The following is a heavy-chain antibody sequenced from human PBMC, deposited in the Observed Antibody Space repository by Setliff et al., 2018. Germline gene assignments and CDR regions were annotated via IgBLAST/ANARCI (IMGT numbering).Heavy chain of an antibody. CDR2: IYTSWST. J-gene: IGHJ6*03. V-gene: IGHV4-61*09. CDR3: ARMSGFQYIDV. D-gene: IGHD3-3*01. Sequence: PSETLSLTCTVSGDSMNSGSYYWSWIRQPAGKEMEWIGQIYTSWSTIYNPSLKSRVTISIDTSKNQFSLKLSSVTAADTAVYYCARMSGFQYIDVWGKGTTVTVSS. CDR1: GDSMNSGSYY.